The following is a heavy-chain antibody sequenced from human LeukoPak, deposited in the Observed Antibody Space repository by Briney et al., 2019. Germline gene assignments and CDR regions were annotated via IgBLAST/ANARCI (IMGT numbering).Heavy chain of an antibody. CDR2: INPNSGGT. V-gene: IGHV1-2*02. Sequence: ASVKVSCKASGYTFTDYYVHWVRQAPGQGLEWMGWINPNSGGTNYAQKFQGRVTMTRDTSTSTAYMELSRLRSDDTAVYYCARYDLTYYYDTSGYLRYYGMDVWGQGTTVTVSS. CDR1: GYTFTDYY. CDR3: ARYDLTYYYDTSGYLRYYGMDV. J-gene: IGHJ6*02. D-gene: IGHD3-22*01.